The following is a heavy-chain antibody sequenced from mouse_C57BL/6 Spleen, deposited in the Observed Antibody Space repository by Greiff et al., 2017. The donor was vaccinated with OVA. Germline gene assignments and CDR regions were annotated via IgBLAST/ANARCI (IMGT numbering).Heavy chain of an antibody. V-gene: IGHV3-6*01. J-gene: IGHJ4*01. Sequence: EVKLMESGPGLVKPSQSLSLTCSVTGYSITSGYYWNWIRQFPGNKLEWMGYISYDGSNNYNPSLKNRISITRDTSKNQFFLKLNSVTTEDTATYYCARRLGQGYAMDYWGQGTSVTVSS. CDR2: ISYDGSN. CDR1: GYSITSGYY. D-gene: IGHD4-1*01. CDR3: ARRLGQGYAMDY.